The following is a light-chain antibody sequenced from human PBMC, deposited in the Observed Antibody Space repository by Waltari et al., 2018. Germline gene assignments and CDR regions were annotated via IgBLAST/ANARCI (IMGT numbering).Light chain of an antibody. V-gene: IGKV1-12*01. CDR3: QQAHNYPYT. J-gene: IGKJ2*01. Sequence: DLQMTQSPYSVSASVGDTVTITCRASQDITTWLAWYQQKPGKAPRLLIYAASSLQSGVPSRFSGSGSGTDFTLTISSLQPEDSATYCCQQAHNYPYTFGQGTKVEIK. CDR2: AAS. CDR1: QDITTW.